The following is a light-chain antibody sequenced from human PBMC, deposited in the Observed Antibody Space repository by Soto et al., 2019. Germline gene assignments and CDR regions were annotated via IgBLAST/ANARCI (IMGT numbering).Light chain of an antibody. CDR1: NIGSKS. J-gene: IGLJ1*01. Sequence: SYELTQPPSVSVAPGQMARITCGGNNIGSKSVHWYQQKPGQAPVLVVYDDSDRPSGIPERFSGSNSGNTATLTISRVEAGDEADYYCQVWDSSSDHPYVFGTGTKLTVL. CDR2: DDS. V-gene: IGLV3-21*02. CDR3: QVWDSSSDHPYV.